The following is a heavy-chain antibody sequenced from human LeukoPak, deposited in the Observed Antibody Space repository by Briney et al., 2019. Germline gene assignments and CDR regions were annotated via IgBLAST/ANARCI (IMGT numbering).Heavy chain of an antibody. V-gene: IGHV1-2*02. CDR1: GYTFTGYY. CDR3: ARLSVPAAINWFDP. CDR2: INPNSGGT. Sequence: ASVKVSCKASGYTFTGYYMHWVRQAPGQGLEWMGWINPNSGGTNYAQKFQGRVTMSRDTSISTAYMELSSLRSDDTAVYYCARLSVPAAINWFDPWGQGTLVTVSS. D-gene: IGHD2-2*01. J-gene: IGHJ5*02.